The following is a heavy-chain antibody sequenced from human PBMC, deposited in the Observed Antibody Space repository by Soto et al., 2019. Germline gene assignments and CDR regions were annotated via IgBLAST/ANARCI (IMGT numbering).Heavy chain of an antibody. CDR3: ARPRVYPYYYYMDV. V-gene: IGHV4-39*01. Sequence: SETLSLTCTVSGGSISSSSYYWGWIRQPPGKGLEWIGSIYYSGSTYYNPSLKSRVTISVDTSKNQFSLKLSSVTAADTAVYYCARPRVYPYYYYMDVWGKGTTVTVSS. CDR1: GGSISSSSYY. J-gene: IGHJ6*03. D-gene: IGHD6-13*01. CDR2: IYYSGST.